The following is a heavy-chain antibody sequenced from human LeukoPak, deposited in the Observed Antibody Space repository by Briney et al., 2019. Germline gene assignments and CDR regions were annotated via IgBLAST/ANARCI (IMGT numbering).Heavy chain of an antibody. J-gene: IGHJ6*02. CDR3: ARDLRVAVAGTYYYYGMDV. Sequence: GGSLRLSCAASGFTFSSYWISCVRQAPGKGLEWVANINEDGNQKFYIDSVKGRFTISRDNAKNSLYLQMNSLRAEDTAVYYCARDLRVAVAGTYYYYGMDVWGQGTTVTVSS. V-gene: IGHV3-7*01. CDR2: INEDGNQK. CDR1: GFTFSSYW. D-gene: IGHD6-19*01.